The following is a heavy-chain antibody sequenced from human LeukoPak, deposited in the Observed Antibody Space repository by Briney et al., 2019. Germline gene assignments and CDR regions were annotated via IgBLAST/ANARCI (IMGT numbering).Heavy chain of an antibody. V-gene: IGHV4-61*01. CDR1: VVSLTAGIYS. Sequence: SETLSPTPTLSVVSLTAGIYSSNRIRQPPGKGLEWIGYIYYSGSTNYNPSLQSRVTMSVDTSRNQFSLKLSSVTAADTAMYYCARDHISCCSGGSSYSCFDHWGQGTLVTVSS. J-gene: IGHJ5*02. CDR3: ARDHISCCSGGSSYSCFDH. CDR2: IYYSGST. D-gene: IGHD2-15*01.